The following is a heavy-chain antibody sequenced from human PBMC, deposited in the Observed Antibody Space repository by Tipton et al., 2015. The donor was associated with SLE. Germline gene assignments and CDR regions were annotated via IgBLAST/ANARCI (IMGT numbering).Heavy chain of an antibody. J-gene: IGHJ4*02. V-gene: IGHV3-66*01. D-gene: IGHD1-20*01. CDR3: ASLDPLTGSFDY. CDR1: GFTVSSSY. CDR2: IYSGGNT. Sequence: SLRLSCAASGFTVSSSYMSWVRQAPGKGLDWVSIIYSGGNTYSADSVKGRFTISRENAKNSLYLQMNSLRAGDTAVYYCASLDPLTGSFDYWGQGTLVTVSS.